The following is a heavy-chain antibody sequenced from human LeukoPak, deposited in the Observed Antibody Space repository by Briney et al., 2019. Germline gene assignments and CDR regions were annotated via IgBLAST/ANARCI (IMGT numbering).Heavy chain of an antibody. V-gene: IGHV4-39*01. CDR2: MYYSGST. J-gene: IGHJ4*02. CDR1: GGSISSSSYY. D-gene: IGHD4-17*01. Sequence: SETLSLTCTVSGGSISSSSYYWGWIRQPPGKGLEWIGSMYYSGSTYYNPSLKSRVTISVDTSKNQFSLKLSSVTAADTAVYYCAIFPSRTYGDYGGKYYFDYWGQGTLVTVSS. CDR3: AIFPSRTYGDYGGKYYFDY.